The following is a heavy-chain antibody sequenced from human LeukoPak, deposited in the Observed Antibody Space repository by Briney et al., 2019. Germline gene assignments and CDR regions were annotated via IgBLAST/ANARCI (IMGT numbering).Heavy chain of an antibody. V-gene: IGHV6-1*01. CDR1: GDSVSSNSAA. Sequence: SQTLSLTCAISGDSVSSNSAAWNWIRQSPSRGLEWLGRTYYRSKWSNDYAVSVKSRVIINTDTSKNQFSLQLNSVTPEDTAVYYCARRRGTAQAFDYWGQGTLVTVSS. J-gene: IGHJ4*02. CDR3: ARRRGTAQAFDY. CDR2: TYYRSKWSN. D-gene: IGHD6-13*01.